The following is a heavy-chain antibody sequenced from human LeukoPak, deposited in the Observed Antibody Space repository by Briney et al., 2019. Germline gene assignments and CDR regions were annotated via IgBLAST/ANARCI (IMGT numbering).Heavy chain of an antibody. CDR1: GFTFSSYG. J-gene: IGHJ5*02. CDR3: ARDHDILTGNNWFDP. D-gene: IGHD3-9*01. Sequence: GGSLRLSCAASGFTFSSYGMHWVRQAPGKGLEWVAVISYDGSNKYYADSVKGRFTISRDNSKNTLYLQMNSLRAEDTAVYYCARDHDILTGNNWFDPWGQGTLVTVSS. CDR2: ISYDGSNK. V-gene: IGHV3-30*03.